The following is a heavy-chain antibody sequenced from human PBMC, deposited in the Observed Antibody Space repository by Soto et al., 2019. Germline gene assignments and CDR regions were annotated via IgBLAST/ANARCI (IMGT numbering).Heavy chain of an antibody. CDR3: ARRYGYCFDY. CDR2: IYYSGST. V-gene: IGHV4-59*08. J-gene: IGHJ4*02. D-gene: IGHD2-2*03. CDR1: GGPLSSYY. Sequence: SETLSLTCTVSGGPLSSYYWSWIRQPPGKGLEWIGYIYYSGSTNYNPSLKSRVTISVDTSKNQFSLKLSSVTAADTAVYYCARRYGYCFDYWGQGTLVTVSS.